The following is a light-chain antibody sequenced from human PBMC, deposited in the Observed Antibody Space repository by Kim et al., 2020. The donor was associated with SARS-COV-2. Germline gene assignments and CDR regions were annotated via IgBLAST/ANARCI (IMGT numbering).Light chain of an antibody. CDR1: QSLLHSNGYNY. Sequence: DIVMTQSPLSLPVALGEPASISCRSSQSLLHSNGYNYLDWYLQKPGQSPQLLIYLGSSRASGVPDRFSGSGSGTDFTLKISRVEPEDVGVYYCMRALQTPITFGQGTRLEIK. CDR3: MRALQTPIT. V-gene: IGKV2-28*01. CDR2: LGS. J-gene: IGKJ5*01.